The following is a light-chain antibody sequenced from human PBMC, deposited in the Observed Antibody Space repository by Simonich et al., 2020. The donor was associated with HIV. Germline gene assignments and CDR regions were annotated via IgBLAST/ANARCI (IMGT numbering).Light chain of an antibody. CDR1: NIGRKN. J-gene: IGLJ3*02. CDR2: DDN. V-gene: IGLV3-21*03. CDR3: QVWDGSSDHVV. Sequence: SYELTQPPSVSVAPGKTARITCTGNNIGRKNFHWYQQRPGQAPVLVVYDDNDRPPGSPARFFGAKSGNTATLIISRVEAGDEAAYYCQVWDGSSDHVVFGGGTKLTVL.